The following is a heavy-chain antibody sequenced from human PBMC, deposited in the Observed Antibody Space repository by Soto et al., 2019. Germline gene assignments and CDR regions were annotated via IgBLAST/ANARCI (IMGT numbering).Heavy chain of an antibody. Sequence: QVQLEQSGAEVKKPGSSVKVSCKASGGTFSSYTISWVRQAPGQGLEWMGRIIPIRGIANYAQKFQGRVTITADKSTSRAYMELSSLRSEDTAVYYCILGYCSGGSCYSRYYYYGMDVWGQGSTVTVSS. CDR2: IIPIRGIA. J-gene: IGHJ6*02. V-gene: IGHV1-69*02. D-gene: IGHD2-15*01. CDR3: ILGYCSGGSCYSRYYYYGMDV. CDR1: GGTFSSYT.